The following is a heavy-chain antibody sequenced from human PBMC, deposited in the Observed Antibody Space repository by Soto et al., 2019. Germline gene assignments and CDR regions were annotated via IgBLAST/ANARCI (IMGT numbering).Heavy chain of an antibody. CDR1: GFAVCSKY. V-gene: IGHV3-53*01. Sequence: EVQLVESGGGLIQTGGSLRLSCAASGFAVCSKYMTWVRQAPGKGLEWVSVIYGGGTTYYADSVKGRFTISRDTSKNTLDLQMNSLRAEDTAVYYCVQTTGWPGFDFWGQGTLVTVSS. D-gene: IGHD6-19*01. CDR3: VQTTGWPGFDF. CDR2: IYGGGTT. J-gene: IGHJ4*02.